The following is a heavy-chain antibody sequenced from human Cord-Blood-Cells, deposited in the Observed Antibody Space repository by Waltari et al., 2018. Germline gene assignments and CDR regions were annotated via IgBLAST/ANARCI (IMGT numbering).Heavy chain of an antibody. Sequence: QVQLVQSGAEVKKPGASVKVSCKVSGYTLTELSMPWVRQAPGKGLEWMGGFDPEDGETIYAQKFQDRVTMTEDTSTDTAYMELSSLRSEDTAVYYCATDRITFGGVSGWFDYWGQGTLVTVSS. V-gene: IGHV1-24*01. CDR1: GYTLTELS. CDR2: FDPEDGET. J-gene: IGHJ4*02. CDR3: ATDRITFGGVSGWFDY. D-gene: IGHD3-16*01.